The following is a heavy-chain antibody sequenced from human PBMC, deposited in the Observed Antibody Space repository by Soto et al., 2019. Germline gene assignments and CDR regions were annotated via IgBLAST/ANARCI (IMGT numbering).Heavy chain of an antibody. V-gene: IGHV3-33*01. J-gene: IGHJ4*02. CDR3: ARDRFRGITGTTSYFDY. D-gene: IGHD1-7*01. CDR1: GFTFSSYG. Sequence: AESLRLSCAASGFTFSSYGMDSFRQAPVNWLEWVAVIWYDGSNKYYADSVKGRFTISRDNSKNTLYLQMNSLRAEDTAVYYCARDRFRGITGTTSYFDYWGQGTLVTVSS. CDR2: IWYDGSNK.